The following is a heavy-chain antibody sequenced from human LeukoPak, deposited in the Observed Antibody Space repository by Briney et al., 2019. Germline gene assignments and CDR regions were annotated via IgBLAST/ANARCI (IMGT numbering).Heavy chain of an antibody. V-gene: IGHV3-21*01. J-gene: IGHJ6*03. CDR2: ISSSSSYI. CDR3: ARVNDFWSDQRYYYYMDV. D-gene: IGHD3-3*01. CDR1: GFTFSSYW. Sequence: GGSLRLSCAASGFTFSSYWMSWVRQAPGKGLEWVSSISSSSSYIYYADSVKGRFTISRDNAKNSLYLQMNSLRAEDTAVYYCARVNDFWSDQRYYYYMDVWGKGTTVTVSS.